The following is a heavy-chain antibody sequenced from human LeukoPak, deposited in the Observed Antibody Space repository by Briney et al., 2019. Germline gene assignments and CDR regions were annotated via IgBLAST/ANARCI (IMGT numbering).Heavy chain of an antibody. Sequence: SQTLSLTCTVSGGSISSSGYYWSWIRQHPGKGLEWIGYIYYSGSTYYNPSLKSRVTISVDTSKNQFSLKLSSVTAADTAVYYCARDGIDGDYDWGQGTLVTVSS. V-gene: IGHV4-31*03. CDR3: ARDGIDGDYD. D-gene: IGHD4-17*01. CDR1: GGSISSSGYY. CDR2: IYYSGST. J-gene: IGHJ4*02.